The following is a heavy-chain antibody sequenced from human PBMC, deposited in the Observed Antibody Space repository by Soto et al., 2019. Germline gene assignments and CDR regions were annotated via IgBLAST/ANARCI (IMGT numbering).Heavy chain of an antibody. D-gene: IGHD6-19*01. CDR3: ASRGREGSGGVYYYYGMDV. J-gene: IGHJ6*02. V-gene: IGHV1-8*01. CDR1: GYTFTSYD. Sequence: GASVKVSCKASGYTFTSYDINWVRQATGQGLEWMGWMNPNSGNTGYAQKFQGRVTMTTNTSISTAYMELSSLRSEDTAVYYCASRGREGSGGVYYYYGMDVWGQGTTVTVSS. CDR2: MNPNSGNT.